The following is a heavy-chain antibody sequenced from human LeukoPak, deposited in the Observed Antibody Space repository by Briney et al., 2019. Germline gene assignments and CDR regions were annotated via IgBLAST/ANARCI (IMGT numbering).Heavy chain of an antibody. J-gene: IGHJ4*02. CDR2: IYTSGST. V-gene: IGHV4-4*07. D-gene: IGHD1-26*01. Sequence: PSETLSLTCTVSGGSISSYYRSWIRQPAGKGLEWIGRIYTSGSTNYNPSLKSRVTMSVDTSNNQFSLKLNSVTAADTAVYYCARGPGAASQEAFDYWGQGTLVTVSS. CDR1: GGSISSYY. CDR3: ARGPGAASQEAFDY.